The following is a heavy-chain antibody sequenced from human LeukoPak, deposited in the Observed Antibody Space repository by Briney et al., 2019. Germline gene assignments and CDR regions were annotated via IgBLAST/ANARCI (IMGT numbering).Heavy chain of an antibody. CDR1: GGSVSSGSYY. J-gene: IGHJ4*02. Sequence: SETLSLTYTVSGGSVSSGSYYWSWIRQPPGKGLEWIGYIYYSGSTNYNPSLKSRVTISVDTSKNQFSLKLSSVTAADTAVYYCARGSLGTHYYYDSSGYSFDYWGQGTLVTVSS. CDR2: IYYSGST. V-gene: IGHV4-61*01. D-gene: IGHD3-22*01. CDR3: ARGSLGTHYYYDSSGYSFDY.